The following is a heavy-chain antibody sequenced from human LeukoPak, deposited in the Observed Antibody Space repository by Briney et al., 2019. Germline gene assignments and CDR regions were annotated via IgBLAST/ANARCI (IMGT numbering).Heavy chain of an antibody. CDR1: GGSFRSST. V-gene: IGHV1-69*05. Sequence: ASVKVSCKVSGGSFRSSTFAWVRQAPGRGLEWMGGTIPIFGAPNYALEFQGRATITTDESTSTVYMELNSLTSEDTAIYYCARGPLHVALSSGSLKWLDPWGQGSLVTVSS. J-gene: IGHJ5*02. D-gene: IGHD5-12*01. CDR3: ARGPLHVALSSGSLKWLDP. CDR2: TIPIFGAP.